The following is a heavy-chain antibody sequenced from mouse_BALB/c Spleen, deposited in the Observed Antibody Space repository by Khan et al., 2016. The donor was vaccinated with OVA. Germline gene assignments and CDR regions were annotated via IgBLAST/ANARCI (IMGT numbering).Heavy chain of an antibody. D-gene: IGHD1-1*01. J-gene: IGHJ4*01. CDR2: ISSAGTYT. Sequence: EVELVESGGDLVKPGGSLKLSCAASGFTFSTYGMSWVRQTPDKRLEWVATISSAGTYTYYSDSVKGRFIISRDNAKNTLYLQMNSLRSEDTAMYYCARHWVGIMDYWGQGTSLTVSS. CDR1: GFTFSTYG. V-gene: IGHV5-6*01. CDR3: ARHWVGIMDY.